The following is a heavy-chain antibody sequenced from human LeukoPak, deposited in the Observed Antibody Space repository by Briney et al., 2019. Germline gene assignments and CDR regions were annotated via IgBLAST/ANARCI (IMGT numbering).Heavy chain of an antibody. D-gene: IGHD3-10*01. CDR3: ASTYYYGSGSRDAFDI. CDR2: IYYSGST. CDR1: GGSISSSSYY. V-gene: IGHV4-39*07. J-gene: IGHJ3*02. Sequence: SETLSLTCTVSGGSISSSSYYWGCIRQPPGKGLEWIGSIYYSGSTYYNPSLKSRVTISVDTSKNQFSLKLSSVTAADTAVYYCASTYYYGSGSRDAFDIWGQGTMVTVSS.